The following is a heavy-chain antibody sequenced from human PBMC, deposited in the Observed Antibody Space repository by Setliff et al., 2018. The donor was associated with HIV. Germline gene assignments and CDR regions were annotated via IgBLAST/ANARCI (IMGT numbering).Heavy chain of an antibody. CDR1: GFTFSSYW. CDR3: ARGYYGSDLQNAMDV. CDR2: LNTDGSST. V-gene: IGHV3-74*03. J-gene: IGHJ6*02. D-gene: IGHD3-10*01. Sequence: GGSLRLSCAASGFTFSSYWMHWVRQAPGKGLVWVSRLNTDGSSTKYADSVKGRFTISRDNAKNTLYLQMDGLRGEDTAVYYCARGYYGSDLQNAMDVWGQGTTVTVSS.